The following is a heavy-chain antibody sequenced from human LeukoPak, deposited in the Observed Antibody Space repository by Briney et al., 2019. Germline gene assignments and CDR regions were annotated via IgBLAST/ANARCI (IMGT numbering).Heavy chain of an antibody. J-gene: IGHJ4*02. V-gene: IGHV3-30-3*01. D-gene: IGHD6-19*01. Sequence: PGRSLRLSCAASGFTFSSYAMHWVRQAPGKGLEWVAVISYDGSNKYYADSVKGRFTISRDNSKYTLYLQMNSLRADDTAVYYCAKGGYSSGWRNYFDYWGQGTLVTVSS. CDR3: AKGGYSSGWRNYFDY. CDR2: ISYDGSNK. CDR1: GFTFSSYA.